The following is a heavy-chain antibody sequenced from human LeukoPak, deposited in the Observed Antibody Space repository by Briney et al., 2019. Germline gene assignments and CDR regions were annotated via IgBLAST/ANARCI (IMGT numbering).Heavy chain of an antibody. V-gene: IGHV4-4*09. Sequence: SETLSLTCTVSGGSISTDYWNWIRQPPGKGLEWIGYIYPSGRSNYSPSLKSRVTISADTSKRQFSLKLTSVTAADTAIYYCASFYYGSGLAVDYWGQGILVTVSS. CDR1: GGSISTDY. CDR2: IYPSGRS. CDR3: ASFYYGSGLAVDY. D-gene: IGHD3-10*01. J-gene: IGHJ4*02.